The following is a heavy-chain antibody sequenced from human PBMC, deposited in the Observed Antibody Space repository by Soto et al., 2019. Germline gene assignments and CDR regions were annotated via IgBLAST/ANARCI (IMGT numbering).Heavy chain of an antibody. CDR1: RFTFSSYG. D-gene: IGHD3-16*01. CDR2: ISYDGSNK. V-gene: IGHV3-30*18. CDR3: AKDFRGEGAFDI. J-gene: IGHJ3*02. Sequence: GGSLRLSCAASRFTFSSYGMHWVRQAPGKGLEWVAVISYDGSNKYYADSVKGRFTIPRDNSKNTLYLQMNSLRAEDTAVYYCAKDFRGEGAFDIWGQGTMVTVSS.